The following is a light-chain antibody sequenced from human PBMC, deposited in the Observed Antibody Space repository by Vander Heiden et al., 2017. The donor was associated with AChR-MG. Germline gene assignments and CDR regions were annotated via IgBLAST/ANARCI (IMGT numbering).Light chain of an antibody. Sequence: DIQMTQSPSSLSASVGDRVTLTCQASQDIRNFLNWYHQKPGKAPKLLIYDASNLETGVPSRFTGSGSGTDFTFTISSLQPEDIGTYYCQQVADLPPIFGPGTKVDIK. V-gene: IGKV1-33*01. CDR3: QQVADLPPI. CDR1: QDIRNF. J-gene: IGKJ3*01. CDR2: DAS.